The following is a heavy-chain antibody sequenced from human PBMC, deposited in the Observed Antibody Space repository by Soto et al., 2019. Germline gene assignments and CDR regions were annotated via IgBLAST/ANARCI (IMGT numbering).Heavy chain of an antibody. Sequence: SETLSLTCTVSGGSISSGDYYWSWIRQPPGKGLEWIGYIYYSGSTYYNPSLKSRVTISVDTSKNQFSLKLSSVTAADTAVYYCARLRSSSWCRVYFGYWGQGTLVTVSS. D-gene: IGHD6-13*01. CDR2: IYYSGST. V-gene: IGHV4-30-4*01. CDR3: ARLRSSSWCRVYFGY. J-gene: IGHJ4*02. CDR1: GGSISSGDYY.